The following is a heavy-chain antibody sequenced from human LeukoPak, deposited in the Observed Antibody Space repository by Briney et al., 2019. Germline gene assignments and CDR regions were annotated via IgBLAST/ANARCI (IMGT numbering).Heavy chain of an antibody. CDR2: IYYSGST. J-gene: IGHJ4*02. D-gene: IGHD3-3*01. CDR3: ARHSYYDFWSGYSLVFDY. V-gene: IGHV4-59*08. CDR1: GGSINSYY. Sequence: SETLSLTCTVSGGSINSYYWSWIRQPPGKGREWIGYIYYSGSTNYNPSLKSRVTISVDTSKNQFSLKLSSVTAADTAVYYCARHSYYDFWSGYSLVFDYWGQGTLVTVSS.